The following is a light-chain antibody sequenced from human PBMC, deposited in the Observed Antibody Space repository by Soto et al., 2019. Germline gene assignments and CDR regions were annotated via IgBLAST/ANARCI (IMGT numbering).Light chain of an antibody. CDR2: DVT. CDR3: CSYAGSYIFV. CDR1: RNDVGGYNY. J-gene: IGLJ1*01. Sequence: QSALTQPRSVSGSPGQSVTISCTGTRNDVGGYNYVSWYQQHPGKAPKLMIYDVTKQPSGVPDRFSGSKSGSTASLTISGLQAEDEADYYCCSYAGSYIFVFGTGTKLTVL. V-gene: IGLV2-11*01.